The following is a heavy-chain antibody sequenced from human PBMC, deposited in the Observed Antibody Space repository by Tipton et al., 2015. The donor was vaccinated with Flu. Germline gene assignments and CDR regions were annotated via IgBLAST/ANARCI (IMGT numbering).Heavy chain of an antibody. CDR2: IYHSGST. CDR3: ARQRLILDDSSGYYDY. V-gene: IGHV4-38-2*01. D-gene: IGHD3-22*01. Sequence: TLSLTCAVSGYSISSGYYWGWIRQPPGKGLEWIGSIYHSGSTYYNPSLKSRVTISVDTSKNQFSLKLSSVTAADTAVYYCARQRLILDDSSGYYDYWGQGTLVTVSS. J-gene: IGHJ4*02. CDR1: GYSISSGYY.